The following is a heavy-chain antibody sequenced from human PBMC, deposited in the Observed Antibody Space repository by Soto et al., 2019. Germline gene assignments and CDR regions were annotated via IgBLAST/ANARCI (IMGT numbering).Heavy chain of an antibody. V-gene: IGHV3-64D*08. CDR1: GFTFSSYA. D-gene: IGHD2-2*01. J-gene: IGHJ3*02. CDR3: VRQTLGYCSSTSCPHDAFDI. Sequence: PGGSLRLSCSASGFTFSSYAMHWVRQAPEKGLEYVSAISSNGGSTYYADSVKGRFTISRDNSKNTLYLQMSSLRAVDTAVYYCVRQTLGYCSSTSCPHDAFDIWGQGTMVTVSS. CDR2: ISSNGGST.